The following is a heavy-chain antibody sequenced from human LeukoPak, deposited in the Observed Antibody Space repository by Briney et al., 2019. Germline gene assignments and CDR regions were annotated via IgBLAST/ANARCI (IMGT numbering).Heavy chain of an antibody. CDR2: IYYSGST. V-gene: IGHV4-59*01. D-gene: IGHD3-10*02. CDR1: GGSISSYY. J-gene: IGHJ6*03. CDR3: ARDRPGNTPLFAPREYYMDV. Sequence: SETLSLTCTVSGGSISSYYWSWIRQPPGKGLEWIGYIYYSGSTNYNPSLKSRVTISVDTSKNQFSLKLSSVTAADTAVYYCARDRPGNTPLFAPREYYMDVWGKGTTVTVSS.